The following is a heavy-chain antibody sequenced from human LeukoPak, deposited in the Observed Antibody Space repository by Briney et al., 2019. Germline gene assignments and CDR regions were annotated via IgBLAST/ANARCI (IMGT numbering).Heavy chain of an antibody. CDR2: IKSKTDGGTT. CDR1: GFTFSSYA. V-gene: IGHV3-15*01. D-gene: IGHD3-22*01. Sequence: PGGSLRLSCAASGFTFSSYAMSWVRQAPGKGLEWVGRIKSKTDGGTTDYAAPVKGRFTISRDDSKSTLYLQMNSLKTEDTAVYYCTTTYDSSGFDYWGQGTLVTVSS. J-gene: IGHJ4*02. CDR3: TTTYDSSGFDY.